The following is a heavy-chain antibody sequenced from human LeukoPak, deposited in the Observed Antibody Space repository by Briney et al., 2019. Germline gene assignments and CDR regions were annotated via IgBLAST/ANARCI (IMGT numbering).Heavy chain of an antibody. CDR1: GFTFSSYG. V-gene: IGHV3-30*03. CDR3: ARQSRTTVTPPYYRYFDY. D-gene: IGHD4-17*01. Sequence: GGSLRLSCAASGFTFSSYGMHWVRQAPGKGLEWVAVISYDGSNKYYADSVKGRFTISRDNSRNTLYLQMNSLRAEDTAVYYCARQSRTTVTPPYYRYFDYWGQGTLVTVSS. J-gene: IGHJ4*02. CDR2: ISYDGSNK.